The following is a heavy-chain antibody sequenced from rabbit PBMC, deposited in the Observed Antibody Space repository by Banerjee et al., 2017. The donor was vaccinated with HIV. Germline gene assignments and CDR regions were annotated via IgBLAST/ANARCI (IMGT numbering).Heavy chain of an antibody. CDR3: ARDVAGVIGWNFGL. V-gene: IGHV1S40*01. J-gene: IGHJ6*01. CDR1: GIVFIRYYY. D-gene: IGHD4-1*01. CDR2: IYVGDGST. Sequence: QSLVESGGALVKPGASLTLSCKASGIVFIRYYYLFWFRQAPGKGLVWIACIYVGDGSTNDASWAKGRFTISKTSSTTVTMQMTRLTAADTATYFCARDVAGVIGWNFGLWGPGTLVTVS.